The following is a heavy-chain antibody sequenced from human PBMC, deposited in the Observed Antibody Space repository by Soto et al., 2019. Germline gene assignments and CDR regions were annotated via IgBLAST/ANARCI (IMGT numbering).Heavy chain of an antibody. Sequence: PSETLSLTCSVSGGSISSSTYYWGWIRQPPXKGLEWLGSTHYSGSTYYNPSLKSRVTISVDTSKNQFSLKLSSLIAADTAIYYCARMYYEILTGYYPGWFEPWGQGTLVTVSS. CDR3: ARMYYEILTGYYPGWFEP. V-gene: IGHV4-39*01. J-gene: IGHJ5*02. D-gene: IGHD3-9*01. CDR1: GGSISSSTYY. CDR2: THYSGST.